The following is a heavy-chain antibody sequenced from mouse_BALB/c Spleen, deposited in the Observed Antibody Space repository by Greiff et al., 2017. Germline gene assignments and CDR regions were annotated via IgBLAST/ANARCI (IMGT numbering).Heavy chain of an antibody. CDR2: ISSGGGST. J-gene: IGHJ3*01. V-gene: IGHV5-12-1*01. CDR1: GFAFSSYD. CDR3: ARRGSSYYRYLAY. D-gene: IGHD2-14*01. Sequence: EVKLVESGGGLVKPGGSLKLSCAASGFAFSSYDMSWVRQTPEKSLEWVAYISSGGGSTYYPDTVKGRFAISRDNAKNTLYLQMSSLKSEDTAMYYCARRGSSYYRYLAYWGQGTLVTVSA.